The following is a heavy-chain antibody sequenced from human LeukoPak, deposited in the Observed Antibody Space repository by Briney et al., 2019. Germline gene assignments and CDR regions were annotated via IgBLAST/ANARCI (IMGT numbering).Heavy chain of an antibody. Sequence: PSETLSLTCTVSGGSITNYYWSWIRQPLGKGLEWIGYIYYSGNTNYNPSLKSRVTISVDTSKNQFSLRLSSVTAADTAVYYCARQRYSGGYYFDYWGQGTLVTVSS. J-gene: IGHJ4*02. CDR3: ARQRYSGGYYFDY. D-gene: IGHD1-26*01. CDR2: IYYSGNT. V-gene: IGHV4-59*08. CDR1: GGSITNYY.